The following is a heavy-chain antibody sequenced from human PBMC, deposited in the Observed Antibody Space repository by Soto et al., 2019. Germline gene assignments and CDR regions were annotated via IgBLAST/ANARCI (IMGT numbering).Heavy chain of an antibody. CDR1: GGSISSYY. J-gene: IGHJ6*03. Sequence: SETLSLTCTVSGGSISSYYWSWIRQPPGKGLEWIGYIYYSGSTNYNPSLKSRVTISVDTSKNQFSLKLSSVTAADTAVYYCARHLEDPFRDYYYYYMDVWGKGTTVTVSS. CDR2: IYYSGST. V-gene: IGHV4-59*08. D-gene: IGHD3-16*01. CDR3: ARHLEDPFRDYYYYYMDV.